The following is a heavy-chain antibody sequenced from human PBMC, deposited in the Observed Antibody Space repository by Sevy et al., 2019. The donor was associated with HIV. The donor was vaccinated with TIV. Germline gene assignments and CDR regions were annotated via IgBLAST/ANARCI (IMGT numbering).Heavy chain of an antibody. Sequence: ASVKLSCKASGYSFTDYYMHWVRQAPGQGLEWMAWINPKNDVTNYAQKFQGRVTMTRDTSTSTAYMELTRLRSDDTAVYYCARARRVTTVYYYYGMDVWGQGTTVTVSS. CDR1: GYSFTDYY. CDR3: ARARRVTTVYYYYGMDV. D-gene: IGHD5-18*01. V-gene: IGHV1-2*02. J-gene: IGHJ6*02. CDR2: INPKNDVT.